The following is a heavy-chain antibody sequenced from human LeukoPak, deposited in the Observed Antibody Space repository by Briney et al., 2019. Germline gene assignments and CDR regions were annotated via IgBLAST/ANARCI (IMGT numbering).Heavy chain of an antibody. CDR2: ISASGNT. CDR3: ARQGVATAIDY. D-gene: IGHD2-21*02. CDR1: GGFISNYY. V-gene: IGHV4-4*07. Sequence: SETLSLTCTVSGGFISNYYWSWIRQPAGKGLEWTGRISASGNTNYNPSLKSRVTMSVDTSMNLFALKLSSVTAADTAVYYCARQGVATAIDYWGQGTLVTVSS. J-gene: IGHJ4*02.